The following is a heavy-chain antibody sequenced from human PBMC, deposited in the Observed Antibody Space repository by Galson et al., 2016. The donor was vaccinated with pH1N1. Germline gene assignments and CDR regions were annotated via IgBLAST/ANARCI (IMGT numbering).Heavy chain of an antibody. Sequence: SETLSLTCTVSGGSISSYYWNWIRQPAGKGLEWIGRIYTTGSTNYNPSLKSRVTMSIDMSKNQFSLKLSSVTAADTAVCYCARSRTIWSGYYDAPHLDYWGQGTLVTVSS. J-gene: IGHJ4*02. CDR3: ARSRTIWSGYYDAPHLDY. V-gene: IGHV4-4*07. D-gene: IGHD3-3*01. CDR2: IYTTGST. CDR1: GGSISSYY.